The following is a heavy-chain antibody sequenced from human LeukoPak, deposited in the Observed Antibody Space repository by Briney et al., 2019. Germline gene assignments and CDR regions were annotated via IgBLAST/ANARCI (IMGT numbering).Heavy chain of an antibody. V-gene: IGHV3-7*01. D-gene: IGHD3-10*01. Sequence: GSLRLSCAASGFTFSSYGMSWVRQAPGKGLEWVANIKQDGSEKYYVDSVKGRFTISRDNAKNSLYLQMNSLRAEDTAVYYCARARCETYGSGSYYNPSYYYYYYMDVWGKGTTVTVSS. J-gene: IGHJ6*03. CDR1: GFTFSSYG. CDR2: IKQDGSEK. CDR3: ARARCETYGSGSYYNPSYYYYYYMDV.